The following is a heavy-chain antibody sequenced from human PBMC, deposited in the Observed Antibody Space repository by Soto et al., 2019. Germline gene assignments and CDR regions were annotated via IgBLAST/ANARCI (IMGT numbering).Heavy chain of an antibody. CDR3: ARDKRKANYYDSSGSLDY. V-gene: IGHV1-3*01. CDR1: GYTFTSYA. CDR2: INAGNGNT. J-gene: IGHJ4*02. Sequence: ASVKVSCKASGYTFTSYAMHWVRQAPGQRLEWMGWINAGNGNTKYSQKFQGRVTITRDTSASTAYMELSSLRSEDTAVYYCARDKRKANYYDSSGSLDYWGQGTLVTVSS. D-gene: IGHD3-22*01.